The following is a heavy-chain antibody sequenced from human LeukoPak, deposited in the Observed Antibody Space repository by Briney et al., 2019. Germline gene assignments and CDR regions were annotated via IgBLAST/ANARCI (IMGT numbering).Heavy chain of an antibody. CDR1: GFTFSSYG. CDR3: AKTHQPEEFYDFLTGYFYMDV. CDR2: MSASGGTT. J-gene: IGHJ6*03. V-gene: IGHV3-23*01. Sequence: GGSLRLSCAASGFTFSSYGMSWVRQAPGEGLEWVSIMSASGGTTYYADSVKGRFTISRDNSKNTLYLQMNSLRAEDAAVYYCAKTHQPEEFYDFLTGYFYMDVWGKGTTVTVSS. D-gene: IGHD3-9*01.